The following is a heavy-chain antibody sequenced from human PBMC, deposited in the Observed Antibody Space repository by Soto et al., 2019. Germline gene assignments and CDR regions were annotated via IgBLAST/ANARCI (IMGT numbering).Heavy chain of an antibody. CDR2: ISGSGGST. CDR3: AKGGSLTRIQLWSCFDY. CDR1: GFTFSSYA. J-gene: IGHJ4*02. D-gene: IGHD5-18*01. Sequence: GGSLRLSCAASGFTFSSYAMSWVRQAPGKGLEWVSAISGSGGSTYYADSVKGRFTISRDNSKNTLYLQMNSLRAEDTAVYYCAKGGSLTRIQLWSCFDYWGQGTLVTVSS. V-gene: IGHV3-23*01.